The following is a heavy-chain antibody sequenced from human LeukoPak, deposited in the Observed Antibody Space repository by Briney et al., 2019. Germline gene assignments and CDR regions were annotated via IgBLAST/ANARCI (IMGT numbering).Heavy chain of an antibody. CDR2: INHSGST. J-gene: IGHJ4*02. Sequence: SETLSLTCTVSGGSISSYYWSWIRQPPGKGLEWIGEINHSGSTNYNPSLKSRVTISVDTSKNQFSLKLSSVTAADTAVYYCASLYYYDSSGFDYWGQGTLVTVSS. D-gene: IGHD3-22*01. CDR3: ASLYYYDSSGFDY. CDR1: GGSISSYY. V-gene: IGHV4-34*01.